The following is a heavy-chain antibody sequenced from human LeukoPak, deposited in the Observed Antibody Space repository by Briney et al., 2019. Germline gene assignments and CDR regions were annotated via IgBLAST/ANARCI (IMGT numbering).Heavy chain of an antibody. D-gene: IGHD3-10*01. CDR1: DGSISNY. Sequence: SETLSLTCTVSDGSISNYWTWIRQPPGKGLEWIGYIYTSGNTNYNPSLKNRVTISVDTSKNQFSLKLSSVTAADTAVYYCARHLRGTSTAFDIWGQGTMVTVSS. J-gene: IGHJ3*02. CDR2: IYTSGNT. V-gene: IGHV4-4*09. CDR3: ARHLRGTSTAFDI.